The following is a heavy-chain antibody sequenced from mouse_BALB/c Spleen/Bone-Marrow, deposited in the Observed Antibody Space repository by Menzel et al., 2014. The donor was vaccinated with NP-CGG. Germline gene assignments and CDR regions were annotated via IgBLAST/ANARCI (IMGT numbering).Heavy chain of an antibody. Sequence: EVQLVESGGGLVQPGGSLRLSCATSGFTFTDYYMSWVRQPPGKALEWLGFIRNIANGYTTEYSASVKGRFTISRDNSQSILYLQMNTLRAEDSATYYCAREIINDYHWYFDVWGAGTTVTVSS. J-gene: IGHJ1*01. CDR1: GFTFTDYY. V-gene: IGHV7-3*02. D-gene: IGHD2-4*01. CDR2: IRNIANGYTT. CDR3: AREIINDYHWYFDV.